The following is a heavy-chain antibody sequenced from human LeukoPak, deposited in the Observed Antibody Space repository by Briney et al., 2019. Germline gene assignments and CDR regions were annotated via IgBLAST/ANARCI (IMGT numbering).Heavy chain of an antibody. CDR3: AREESGGYFDY. J-gene: IGHJ4*02. Sequence: ASVKVSCKASGFPFTNYYMHWVRQAPGQGLEWVGLINPTGTSTNYAQKFRGRVTMTRDTSTTTVYVELSSLRSEDTAVYYCAREESGGYFDYWGQGTLVTVSS. CDR2: INPTGTST. V-gene: IGHV1-46*01. D-gene: IGHD2-8*02. CDR1: GFPFTNYY.